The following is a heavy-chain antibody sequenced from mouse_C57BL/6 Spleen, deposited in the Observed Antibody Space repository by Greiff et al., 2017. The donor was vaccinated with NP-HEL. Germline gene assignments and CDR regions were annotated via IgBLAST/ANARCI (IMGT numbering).Heavy chain of an antibody. CDR3: AREQDYAMDY. CDR1: GYAFTNYL. V-gene: IGHV1-54*01. J-gene: IGHJ4*01. Sequence: VKVVESGAELVRPGTSVKVSCKASGYAFTNYLIEWVKQRPGQGLEWIGVINPGSGGTNYNEKFKGKATLTADKSSSTAYMQLSSLTSEDSAVYFCAREQDYAMDYWGQGTSVTVSS. CDR2: INPGSGGT.